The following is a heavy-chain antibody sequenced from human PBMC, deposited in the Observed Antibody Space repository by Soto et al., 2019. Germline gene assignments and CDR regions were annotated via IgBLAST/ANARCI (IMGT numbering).Heavy chain of an antibody. V-gene: IGHV3-53*01. CDR3: AREAPMDV. CDR2: IWSAGLI. Sequence: GSLRLSCAASGFTVSSKYMSWVRQAPGKGLEWVSVIWSAGLIYYADSVRGRFTISRDISKNILYLEMTSLRADDTAVYYCAREAPMDVWGQGTTVTVS. J-gene: IGHJ6*02. CDR1: GFTVSSKY.